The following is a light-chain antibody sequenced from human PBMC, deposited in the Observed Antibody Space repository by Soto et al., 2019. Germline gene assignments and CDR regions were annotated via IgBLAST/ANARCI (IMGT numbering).Light chain of an antibody. CDR2: GAS. CDR1: QSLSGSQ. Sequence: EIVVTQSPDTLSLSPGERATLSCRASQSLSGSQLAWYQQKPGQAPRLLIYGASTRATGSPDRFSGSGSGTDFTLTISRLEPEDFAVYYCLKYYNSPTCGQGTKVEIK. J-gene: IGKJ1*01. V-gene: IGKV3-20*01. CDR3: LKYYNSPT.